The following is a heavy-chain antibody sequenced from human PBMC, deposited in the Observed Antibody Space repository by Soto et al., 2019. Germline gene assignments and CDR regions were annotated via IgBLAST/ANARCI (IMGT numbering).Heavy chain of an antibody. V-gene: IGHV4-4*02. CDR1: GDSLSTSNW. J-gene: IGHJ4*02. CDR2: VYHVGNT. Sequence: QVHLQESGPQLVKPSETLSLTCAVSGDSLSTSNWWTWVRQSPGKGLEWIGQVYHVGNTSYNPALKSRVIVSVDRPKNHFPLKLTSMSAADTAVYFCARASYGLGFFDYWGQGSLVAVSS. CDR3: ARASYGLGFFDY. D-gene: IGHD3-16*01.